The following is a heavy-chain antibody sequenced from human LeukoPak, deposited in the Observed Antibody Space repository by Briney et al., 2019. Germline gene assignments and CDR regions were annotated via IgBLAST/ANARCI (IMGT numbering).Heavy chain of an antibody. Sequence: ASVKVSCKASGYTFTGYYMHGVRQAPGQGLEWMGWINPNSGGTNYAQKFQGRVTMTRDTSISTAYMELSRLRSDDTAVYYCARASFTIFGVVILTDAFDLWGQRTMVTVSS. V-gene: IGHV1-2*02. CDR3: ARASFTIFGVVILTDAFDL. D-gene: IGHD3-3*01. J-gene: IGHJ3*01. CDR2: INPNSGGT. CDR1: GYTFTGYY.